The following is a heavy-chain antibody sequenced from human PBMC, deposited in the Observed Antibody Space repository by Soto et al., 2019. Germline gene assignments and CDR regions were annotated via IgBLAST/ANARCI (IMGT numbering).Heavy chain of an antibody. J-gene: IGHJ4*02. V-gene: IGHV3-23*01. CDR1: GFTFSSYA. Sequence: GGSLRLSCAASGFTFSSYAMSWVRQAPGKGLEWVSAISGSGGSTYYADSVKGRFTISRDNSKNTLYLQMNSLRAEDTAVYYCAKGVGHPGGPVAGTENYFDYWGQGTLVTVSS. CDR3: AKGVGHPGGPVAGTENYFDY. D-gene: IGHD6-19*01. CDR2: ISGSGGST.